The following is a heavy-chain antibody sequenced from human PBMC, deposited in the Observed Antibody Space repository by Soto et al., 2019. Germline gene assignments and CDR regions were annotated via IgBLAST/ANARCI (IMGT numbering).Heavy chain of an antibody. CDR2: ISAYNGNT. Sequence: QVQLVQSGAEVKKPGASVKVSCKASGYTFTSYGIIWVRQAPGQGLEWMGWISAYNGNTNYAQKLQGRVTMTTDTSTSTASLELRSLRPADTAVYYCARSLLWFGELSASIDYWGQGTLVTVSS. V-gene: IGHV1-18*01. D-gene: IGHD3-10*01. CDR1: GYTFTSYG. J-gene: IGHJ4*02. CDR3: ARSLLWFGELSASIDY.